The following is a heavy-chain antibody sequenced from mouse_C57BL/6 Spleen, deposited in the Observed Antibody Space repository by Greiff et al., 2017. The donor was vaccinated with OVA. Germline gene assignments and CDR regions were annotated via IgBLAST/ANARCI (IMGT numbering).Heavy chain of an antibody. J-gene: IGHJ3*01. V-gene: IGHV14-4*01. D-gene: IGHD3-2*02. CDR1: GFNIKDDY. CDR2: IDPENGDT. CDR3: TIDSSGYGY. Sequence: VQLQQSGAELVRPGASVKLSCTASGFNIKDDYMHWVKQRPEQGLEWIGWIDPENGDTEYASKFQGKATITADTSSNTAYLQLSSLTSEDTAVYYCTIDSSGYGYWGQGTLVTVSA.